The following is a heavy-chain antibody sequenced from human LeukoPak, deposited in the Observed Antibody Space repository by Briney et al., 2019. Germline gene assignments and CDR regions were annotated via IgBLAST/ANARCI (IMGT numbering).Heavy chain of an antibody. D-gene: IGHD3-10*01. CDR3: ARPRAPLYYYGSGTQPFDY. J-gene: IGHJ4*02. CDR2: ISSISSTI. CDR1: GFTFSSYS. Sequence: GGSLRLSCAASGFTFSSYSMNWVRQAPGKGLEWVSYISSISSTIYYADSVKGRFTISRDNAKNSLYLQMNSLRAEDTAVYYCARPRAPLYYYGSGTQPFDYWGQGTLVTVSS. V-gene: IGHV3-48*01.